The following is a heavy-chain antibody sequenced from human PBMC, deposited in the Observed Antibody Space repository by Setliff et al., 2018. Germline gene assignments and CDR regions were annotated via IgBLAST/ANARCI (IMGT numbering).Heavy chain of an antibody. CDR2: TIPIFGTT. CDR3: YMDV. Sequence: SVKVSCKASGGTFSSYGISWVRQAPGQGLEWMGGTIPIFGTTDYAQKFRGRVTMTRDTSINTAYMELSSLTSDDTAVYYYYMDVWGKGTTVTVSS. CDR1: GGTFSSYG. V-gene: IGHV1-69*05. J-gene: IGHJ6*03.